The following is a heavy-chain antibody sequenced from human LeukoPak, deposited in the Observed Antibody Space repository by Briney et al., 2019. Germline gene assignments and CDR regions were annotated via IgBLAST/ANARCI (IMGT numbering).Heavy chain of an antibody. V-gene: IGHV4-59*02. CDR3: ARVPEGRMGYFYYMDA. CDR2: IDYSGGA. Sequence: TLSLTCTVSGASVNSHCWSWIRQPPGKGLEWIGNIDYSGGANYNPSLKSRVTMSLETSRNQVSLNLISVNAADTAVYYCARVPEGRMGYFYYMDAWGIGTTVTVSS. J-gene: IGHJ6*03. CDR1: GASVNSHC. D-gene: IGHD2-15*01.